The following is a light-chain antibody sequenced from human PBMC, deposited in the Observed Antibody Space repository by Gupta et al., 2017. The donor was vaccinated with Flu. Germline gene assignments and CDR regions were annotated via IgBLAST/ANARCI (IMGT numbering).Light chain of an antibody. Sequence: SSGSVSTNYYSSWYQQTPGQAPRTLIYSTNTRSSGVPDRFSGSILGKKAALTITGAQAYDEADYYCELYMGSGISVFGGVTKLTVL. CDR3: ELYMGSGISV. CDR2: STN. V-gene: IGLV8-61*01. CDR1: SGSVSTNYY. J-gene: IGLJ3*02.